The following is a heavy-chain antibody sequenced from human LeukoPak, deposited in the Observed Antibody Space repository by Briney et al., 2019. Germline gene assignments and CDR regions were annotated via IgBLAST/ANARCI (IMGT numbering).Heavy chain of an antibody. V-gene: IGHV3-33*01. CDR3: ARELFSSGSCPDG. CDR2: MWSDGSNK. Sequence: PGRSLRLSCAASGFTFSYYAIHWVRQAPGKGLEWVALMWSDGSNKYYADSVKGRITISRDNSKNTVYLQMNSLRAEDTAVYYCARELFSSGSCPDGWGQGTLVTVSS. D-gene: IGHD3-10*01. J-gene: IGHJ4*02. CDR1: GFTFSYYA.